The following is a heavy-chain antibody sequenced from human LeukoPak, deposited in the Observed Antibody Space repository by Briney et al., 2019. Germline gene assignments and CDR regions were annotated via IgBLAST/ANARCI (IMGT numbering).Heavy chain of an antibody. CDR1: GFTFSSYG. V-gene: IGHV3-33*01. CDR3: ARDLSIAARPRWFDP. J-gene: IGHJ5*02. Sequence: GGSLRLSCAASGFTFSSYGMHWVRQAPGKGLEWVAVIWYDGSNKYYADSVKGRFTISRDNSKNTLYLQMNSLRAEDVAVYYCARDLSIAARPRWFDPWGQGTLVTVSS. D-gene: IGHD6-6*01. CDR2: IWYDGSNK.